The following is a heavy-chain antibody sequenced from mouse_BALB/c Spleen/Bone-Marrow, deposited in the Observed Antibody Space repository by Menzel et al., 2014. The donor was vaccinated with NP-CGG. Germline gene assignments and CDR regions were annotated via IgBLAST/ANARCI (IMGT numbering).Heavy chain of an antibody. CDR1: GFSFTSYG. V-gene: IGHV2-9*02. Sequence: VKLQESGPGLVAPSQSLSITCTVSGFSFTSYGLHWVRQPPGNGLEWLGVIWAGGSTYYNSALMSRLSISKDNSKNQLFLKMNRLQTDETSMNYEATDRDGCEGNYDYAMDYWGQGTSVTVSS. J-gene: IGHJ4*01. D-gene: IGHD2-1*01. CDR3: ATDRDGCEGNYDYAMDY. CDR2: IWAGGST.